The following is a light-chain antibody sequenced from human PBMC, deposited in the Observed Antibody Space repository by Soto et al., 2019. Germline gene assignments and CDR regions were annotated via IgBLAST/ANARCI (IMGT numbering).Light chain of an antibody. Sequence: DIQMTQSPSSVSASVGDRVTITCRASQDISNWLAWYQQKPGKAPKLLIYSTSSLQNGVPSRFCGSGSGTEFTLTIASLQPEDITTYYCQQGSSFPRTFSQGTKGEV. CDR2: STS. V-gene: IGKV1-12*01. CDR1: QDISNW. CDR3: QQGSSFPRT. J-gene: IGKJ1*01.